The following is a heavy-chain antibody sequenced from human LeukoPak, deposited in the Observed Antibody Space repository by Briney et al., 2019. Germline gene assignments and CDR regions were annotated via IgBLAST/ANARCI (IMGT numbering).Heavy chain of an antibody. CDR3: ARSPSPNHYAWLGFDP. V-gene: IGHV3-30*04. CDR1: GFTFSSYA. J-gene: IGHJ5*02. D-gene: IGHD3-16*01. CDR2: ISYDGSNK. Sequence: PGGSLRLSCAASGFTFSSYAMHWVRQAPGKGLEWVAVISYDGSNKYYADSVKGRFTISRDNSKNTLYLQMNSLRAEDTAVYYCARSPSPNHYAWLGFDPWGQGTLVTVSS.